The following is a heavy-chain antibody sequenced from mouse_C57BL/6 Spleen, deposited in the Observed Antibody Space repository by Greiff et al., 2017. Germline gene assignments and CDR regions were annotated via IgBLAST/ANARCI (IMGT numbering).Heavy chain of an antibody. Sequence: QVQLQQPGAELVKPGASVKLSCKASGYTFTSYWMQWVKQRPGQGLEWIGEIDPSDSYTNYNQKFKGKATLTVDTSSSTAYMQLSSLTSEDSAVYYCARGGWLLPYYFDYWGKGTTLTVSS. V-gene: IGHV1-50*01. J-gene: IGHJ2*01. D-gene: IGHD2-3*01. CDR3: ARGGWLLPYYFDY. CDR2: IDPSDSYT. CDR1: GYTFTSYW.